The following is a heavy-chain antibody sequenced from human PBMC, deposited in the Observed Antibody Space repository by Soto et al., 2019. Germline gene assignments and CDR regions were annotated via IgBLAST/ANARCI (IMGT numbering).Heavy chain of an antibody. CDR3: ARIKGGYCSSTSCYADY. CDR1: GFTFSSYG. Sequence: GGSLRLSCAASGFTFSSYGMNWVRQAPGKGLEWVSYISGGSVTISYADSVKGRFTASRDNAKNSLYLQMNSLRAEDTAVYYCARIKGGYCSSTSCYADYWGQGTLVTVSS. D-gene: IGHD2-2*01. J-gene: IGHJ4*02. CDR2: ISGGSVTI. V-gene: IGHV3-48*01.